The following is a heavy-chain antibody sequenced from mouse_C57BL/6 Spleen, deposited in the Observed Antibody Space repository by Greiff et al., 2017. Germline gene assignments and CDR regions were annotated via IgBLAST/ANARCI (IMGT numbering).Heavy chain of an antibody. J-gene: IGHJ2*01. Sequence: EVKLMESGPGLVKPSQSLSLTCSVTGYSITSGYYWNWIRQFPGNKLEWMGYISYDGSNNYNPSLKNRISITRDTSKNQFFLKLNSVTTEDTATYYCAREGTPLFDYWGQGTTLTVSS. CDR2: ISYDGSN. D-gene: IGHD6-1*01. V-gene: IGHV3-6*01. CDR1: GYSITSGYY. CDR3: AREGTPLFDY.